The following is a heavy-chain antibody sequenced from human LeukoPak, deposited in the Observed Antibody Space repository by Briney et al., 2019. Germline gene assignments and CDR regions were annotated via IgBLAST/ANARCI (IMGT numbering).Heavy chain of an antibody. CDR3: ARGQIAVAGTPRRPPDY. V-gene: IGHV3-11*06. CDR1: GLTSSDYY. CDR2: ISSSSSYT. Sequence: VGSLRLSCAASGLTSSDYYMSWIRPAPGQGLEWVSYISSSSSYTNYADSVKGRFTISRDNAKNSLYLQMNSLRAEDTAVYYCARGQIAVAGTPRRPPDYWGQGTLVTVSS. D-gene: IGHD6-19*01. J-gene: IGHJ4*02.